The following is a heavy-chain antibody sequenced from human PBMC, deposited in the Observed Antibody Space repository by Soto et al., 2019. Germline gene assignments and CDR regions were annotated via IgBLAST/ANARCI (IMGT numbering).Heavy chain of an antibody. CDR1: GGTFSNYP. CDR2: IIPIFGTV. CDR3: ARGNHRWLQLWYFDL. V-gene: IGHV1-69*13. D-gene: IGHD5-12*01. J-gene: IGHJ2*01. Sequence: SVKVSCKASGGTFSNYPISWVRQAHGQGLEWMGGIIPIFGTVNYAQKFQGRVTITADESTSTAYMELSSLRSEDTAVYYCARGNHRWLQLWYFDLWGRGTLVTVSS.